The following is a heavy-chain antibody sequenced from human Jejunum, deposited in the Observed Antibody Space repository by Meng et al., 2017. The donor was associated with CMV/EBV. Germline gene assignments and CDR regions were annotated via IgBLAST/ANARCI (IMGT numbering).Heavy chain of an antibody. CDR1: GYSFTTYV. D-gene: IGHD3-10*01. CDR3: AIRGMVRGMPASY. Sequence: QVQLVQSGAEVKKPGASVKVSCKASGYSFTTYVIHWVRQAPGQGLEWMGWSTADNSHTKYSQNFQGRLTMTWDTSITTAYMELSSLRSDDTAVFYCAIRGMVRGMPASYWGQGTLVTVSS. J-gene: IGHJ4*02. CDR2: STADNSHT. V-gene: IGHV1-3*01.